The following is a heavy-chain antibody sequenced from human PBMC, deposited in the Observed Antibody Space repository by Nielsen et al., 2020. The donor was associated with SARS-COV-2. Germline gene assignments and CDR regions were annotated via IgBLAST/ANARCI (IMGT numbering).Heavy chain of an antibody. J-gene: IGHJ3*02. CDR2: ISAYNGNT. CDR1: GYTFTSYG. V-gene: IGHV1-18*01. CDR3: ARDHEAFDI. Sequence: ASVKVSCKASGYTFTSYGISWVRQAPGQGLEWMGWISAYNGNTSYAQKFQGRVTMTRDTSTSTVYMELSSLRSEDTAVYYCARDHEAFDIWGQGTMVTVSS.